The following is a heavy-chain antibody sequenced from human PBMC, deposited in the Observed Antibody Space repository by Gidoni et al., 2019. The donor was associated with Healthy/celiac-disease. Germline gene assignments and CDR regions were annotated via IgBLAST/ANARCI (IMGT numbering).Heavy chain of an antibody. J-gene: IGHJ4*02. Sequence: QVQLVESGGGVVQPGRSLRLSCAASGFTFSRHGMHWVRQAPGKGLEVVAVRWYDGSNNYYADSVKGRFTISRDNSKNTLYLQMNSLGAEDTAVYYCARDSGPIAAAATYFDYWGQGTLVTVSS. V-gene: IGHV3-33*01. CDR3: ARDSGPIAAAATYFDY. D-gene: IGHD6-13*01. CDR2: RWYDGSNN. CDR1: GFTFSRHG.